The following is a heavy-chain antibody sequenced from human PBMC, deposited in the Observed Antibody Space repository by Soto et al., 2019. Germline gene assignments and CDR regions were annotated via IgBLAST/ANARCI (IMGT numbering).Heavy chain of an antibody. J-gene: IGHJ4*02. CDR2: ISSSGTTI. CDR3: AREPGVSSGWYVDY. CDR1: GFTFSSYE. Sequence: GESLKTSCAASGFTFSSYEMNWVRQAPGKGLEWVSYISSSGTTIYYADSVNGRFTISRDNAKNSLYLQMNSLRAEDTAVYYCAREPGVSSGWYVDYWGQGTLVTVSS. V-gene: IGHV3-48*03. D-gene: IGHD6-19*01.